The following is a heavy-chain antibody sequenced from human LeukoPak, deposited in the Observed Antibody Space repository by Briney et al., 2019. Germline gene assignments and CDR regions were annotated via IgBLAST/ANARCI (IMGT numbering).Heavy chain of an antibody. CDR1: GGAISSGSYY. CDR2: FYYSGRT. D-gene: IGHD2-2*01. CDR3: ARDHVTGQQLLLIKGNDAFDI. Sequence: SETLSLTCTVSGGAISSGSYYWDWIRQPPGKGLEWIGSFYYSGRTYYNPSLKSRVTISVDTSKNQFSLKLSSVTAADTAVYYCARDHVTGQQLLLIKGNDAFDIWGQGTMVTVSS. J-gene: IGHJ3*02. V-gene: IGHV4-39*07.